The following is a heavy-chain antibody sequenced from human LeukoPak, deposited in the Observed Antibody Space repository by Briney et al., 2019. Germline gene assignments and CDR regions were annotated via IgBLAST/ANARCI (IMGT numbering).Heavy chain of an antibody. J-gene: IGHJ4*02. Sequence: GGSLRLSCAASGFMFRSFEMYWVRQAPGKGLEWVAYISSGASTMYYADSVKGRFTISRDDAKNSLFLQMNSLRAEDTAIYYCALLAVASDLDYWVQGTLVTVSS. CDR2: ISSGASTM. V-gene: IGHV3-48*03. CDR1: GFMFRSFE. CDR3: ALLAVASDLDY. D-gene: IGHD6-19*01.